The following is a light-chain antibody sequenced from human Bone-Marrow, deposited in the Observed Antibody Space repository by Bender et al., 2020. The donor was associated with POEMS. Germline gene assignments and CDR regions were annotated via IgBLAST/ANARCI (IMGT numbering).Light chain of an antibody. Sequence: QSALTQPASVSGSPGQSITISCTGTTTDVANYYLVSWYQQHPGKAPKLILYEGDKRPSGVSSRFSGSKSDNTASLTISGLLADDEADYYCCSCTYDTCVFGGGTRLTV. CDR3: CSCTYDTCV. J-gene: IGLJ3*02. V-gene: IGLV2-23*01. CDR1: TTDVANYYL. CDR2: EGD.